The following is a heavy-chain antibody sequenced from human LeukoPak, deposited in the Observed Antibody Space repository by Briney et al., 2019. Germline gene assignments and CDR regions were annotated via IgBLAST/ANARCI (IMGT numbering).Heavy chain of an antibody. Sequence: PSETLSLTCTVSSGSISSHYWSWIRQPPGKGLEWIGYIYYSGSTNYNPSLKSRVTISVDTSKNQFSLKLSSVTAADTAVYYCARGVPPEVNPHYFDYWGQGTLVTVSS. V-gene: IGHV4-59*11. J-gene: IGHJ4*02. CDR1: SGSISSHY. D-gene: IGHD4-23*01. CDR3: ARGVPPEVNPHYFDY. CDR2: IYYSGST.